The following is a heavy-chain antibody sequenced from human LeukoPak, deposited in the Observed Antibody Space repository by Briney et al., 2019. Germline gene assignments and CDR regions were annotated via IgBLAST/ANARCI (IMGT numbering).Heavy chain of an antibody. Sequence: KPSETLSLTCTVSGGSISSYYWSWIRQPPGKGLEWIGYIYYSGSTNYNPSLKSRVTISVDTSKNQFSLKLSSVTAADTAVYYCARDGLVREAATTTTINLTGFDYWGQGTLVTVSS. CDR3: ARDGLVREAATTTTINLTGFDY. D-gene: IGHD4-11*01. CDR1: GGSISSYY. J-gene: IGHJ4*02. CDR2: IYYSGST. V-gene: IGHV4-59*01.